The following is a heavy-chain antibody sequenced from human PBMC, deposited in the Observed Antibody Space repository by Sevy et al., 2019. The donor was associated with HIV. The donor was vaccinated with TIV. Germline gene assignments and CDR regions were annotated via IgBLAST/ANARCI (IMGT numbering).Heavy chain of an antibody. CDR2: ISYDGSNK. D-gene: IGHD3-22*01. Sequence: GGSLRLSCAASGFTFSSYAMHWVRQAPGKGLEWVAVISYDGSNKYYADSVKGRFTIYRDNSKNTLYLQMNSLRAEDTAVYYCARDHYDSSGYYDYWGQGTLVTVSS. J-gene: IGHJ4*02. CDR1: GFTFSSYA. V-gene: IGHV3-30-3*01. CDR3: ARDHYDSSGYYDY.